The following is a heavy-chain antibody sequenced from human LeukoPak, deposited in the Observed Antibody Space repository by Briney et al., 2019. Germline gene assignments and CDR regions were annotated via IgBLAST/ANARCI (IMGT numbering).Heavy chain of an antibody. V-gene: IGHV4-61*08. D-gene: IGHD1-26*01. CDR3: VRILGRYQEGMDV. CDR2: T. Sequence: KPSETLSLTCTVSGGFLTDGDYYWGWVRQPPGTGLQWIATTYEGASLKSRVTISLDTSKNQFFLRLTSVTAADTAVYYCVRILGRYQEGMDVWGPGITVTVSS. J-gene: IGHJ6*02. CDR1: GGFLTDGDYY.